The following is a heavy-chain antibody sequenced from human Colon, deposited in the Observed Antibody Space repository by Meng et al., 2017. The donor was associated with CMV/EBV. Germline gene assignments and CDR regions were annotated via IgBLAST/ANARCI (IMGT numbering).Heavy chain of an antibody. D-gene: IGHD6-19*01. Sequence: GSLRLSCTVSGGSITSTSYYWGWIRQPPGKGLEWIGSVYYTGATEYKPSLKSRVTISVDTSKNQFSLKLSSVTAADTAVYYCARDRHSSGWYFWPLGYWGQGTLVTVSS. CDR3: ARDRHSSGWYFWPLGY. CDR2: VYYTGAT. V-gene: IGHV4-39*07. CDR1: GGSITSTSYY. J-gene: IGHJ4*02.